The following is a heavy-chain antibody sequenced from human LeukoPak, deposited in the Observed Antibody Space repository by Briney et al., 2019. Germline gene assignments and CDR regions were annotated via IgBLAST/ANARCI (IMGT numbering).Heavy chain of an antibody. CDR3: ARRRREISTITEDNWLDP. J-gene: IGHJ5*02. Sequence: SATLSLTCTDSGGSISSYSWNWIRQPPGKGLEWIGRIYSSGSTIYNPSLKSRVTISVETSKNQFSLELSSVTAADTAVYYCARRRREISTITEDNWLDPWGHGTLVTVSS. V-gene: IGHV4-59*08. CDR2: IYSSGST. D-gene: IGHD5-24*01. CDR1: GGSISSYS.